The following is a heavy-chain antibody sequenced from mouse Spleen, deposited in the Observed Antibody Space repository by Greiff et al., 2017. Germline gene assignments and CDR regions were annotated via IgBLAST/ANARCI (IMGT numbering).Heavy chain of an antibody. CDR2: IYIGNGYT. Sequence: EVKLMESGAELVRPGSSVKMSCKTSGYTFTSYGINWVKQRPGQGLEWIGYIYIGNGYTEYNEKFKGKATLTSDTSSSTAYMQLSSLTSEDSAIYFCARHSYYGSKASWFAYWGQGTLVTVSA. CDR3: ARHSYYGSKASWFAY. V-gene: IGHV1-58*01. CDR1: GYTFTSYG. J-gene: IGHJ3*01. D-gene: IGHD1-1*01.